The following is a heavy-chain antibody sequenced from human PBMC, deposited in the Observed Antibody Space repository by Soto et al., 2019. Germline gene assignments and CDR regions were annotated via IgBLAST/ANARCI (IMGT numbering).Heavy chain of an antibody. Sequence: GGSLRLSCAASGFTFSSYAMAWVRQAPGKGPDWVSTILGGNGSTYYADSVKGRFSNSRDNSKNSLYLQMTSLRAQDTAVYYCVKDWTGSTCPCMDVWGQGTTVTVSS. J-gene: IGHJ6*02. V-gene: IGHV3-23*01. D-gene: IGHD2-2*01. CDR3: VKDWTGSTCPCMDV. CDR2: ILGGNGST. CDR1: GFTFSSYA.